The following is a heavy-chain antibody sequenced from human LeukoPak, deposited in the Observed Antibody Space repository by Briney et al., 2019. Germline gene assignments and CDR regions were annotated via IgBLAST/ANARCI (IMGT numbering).Heavy chain of an antibody. D-gene: IGHD1-7*01. CDR1: GFTFDDYA. V-gene: IGHV3-9*03. Sequence: PGRSLRLSCAASGFTFDDYAMHWVRQAPGKGLEWVSGISWNSGSIGYADSVKGRFTISRDNAKNSLYLQMNSLRAGDMALYYCAKDIRSRGTYAFDIWGQGTMLTVSS. CDR2: ISWNSGSI. CDR3: AKDIRSRGTYAFDI. J-gene: IGHJ3*02.